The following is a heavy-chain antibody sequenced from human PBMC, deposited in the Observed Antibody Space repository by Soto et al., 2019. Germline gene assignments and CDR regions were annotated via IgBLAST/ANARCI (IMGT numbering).Heavy chain of an antibody. J-gene: IGHJ5*02. D-gene: IGHD2-2*02. CDR1: GFTFSNAW. CDR2: IKSKTDGGTT. CDR3: TTEDCSSTSCHSIWFDP. V-gene: IGHV3-15*01. Sequence: GGSLRLSCAASGFTFSNAWMSWVRQAPGKGLEWVGRIKSKTDGGTTDYAAPGKGRFTISRDDSKNTLYLQMNSLKTEDTAVYYCTTEDCSSTSCHSIWFDPWGQGTLVTVSS.